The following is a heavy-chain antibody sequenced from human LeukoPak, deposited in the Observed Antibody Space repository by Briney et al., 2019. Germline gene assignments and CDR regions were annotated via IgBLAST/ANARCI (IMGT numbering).Heavy chain of an antibody. D-gene: IGHD1-26*01. CDR2: IYYSGST. CDR3: ARHEYSGSYYGLSWFDP. CDR1: GVSMSSSGYY. V-gene: IGHV4-39*01. J-gene: IGHJ5*02. Sequence: KPSENLSLTCSVSGVSMSSSGYYWAWIRQPPGKGLEWIASIYYSGSTYYNPSLRSRVTISVDTSKTQLSLKLSSLTAADTAVYYCARHEYSGSYYGLSWFDPWGQGTLVTVSS.